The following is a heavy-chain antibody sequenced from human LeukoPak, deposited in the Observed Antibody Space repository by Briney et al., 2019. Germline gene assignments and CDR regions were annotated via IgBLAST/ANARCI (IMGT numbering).Heavy chain of an antibody. D-gene: IGHD4-17*01. J-gene: IGHJ4*02. V-gene: IGHV1-2*02. CDR3: ASLYGDYVGSDY. CDR1: GYSFTVYY. Sequence: VASVKVSCKASGYSFTVYYMHWVRQAPGQGLEWMGWINPNSGGTNYAQKFLGRVTMTRDTSISTAYMELSSLRSDDTAVYYCASLYGDYVGSDYWGQGTLVTVSS. CDR2: INPNSGGT.